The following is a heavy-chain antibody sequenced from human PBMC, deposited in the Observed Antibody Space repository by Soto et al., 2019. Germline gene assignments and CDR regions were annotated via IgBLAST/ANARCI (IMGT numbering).Heavy chain of an antibody. Sequence: SQTLSLTCAISGDSVSSNSAAWNWIRQSPSRGLGWLGRTYYRSKWYNDYAVSVKSRITINPDTSKNQFSLQLNSVTPEDTAVYYCARGDRAVAGNNYFDYWGQGTLVTVSS. D-gene: IGHD6-19*01. CDR3: ARGDRAVAGNNYFDY. J-gene: IGHJ4*02. V-gene: IGHV6-1*01. CDR2: TYYRSKWYN. CDR1: GDSVSSNSAA.